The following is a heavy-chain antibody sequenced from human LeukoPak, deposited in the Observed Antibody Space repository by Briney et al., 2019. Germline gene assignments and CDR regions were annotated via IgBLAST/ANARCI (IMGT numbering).Heavy chain of an antibody. CDR1: GFTFSSNS. V-gene: IGHV3-21*01. D-gene: IGHD2-15*01. J-gene: IGHJ4*02. CDR2: ISSSSSYI. CDR3: ARGAPEGCSGGSCYSLGLTHLNY. Sequence: PGGSLRLSCAASGFTFSSNSMNWVRKAPGKGLEWVSSISSSSSYIYYADSVKGRFTISRDNAKNSLYLQMNSLRAEDTAVYYCARGAPEGCSGGSCYSLGLTHLNYWGQGTLVTVSS.